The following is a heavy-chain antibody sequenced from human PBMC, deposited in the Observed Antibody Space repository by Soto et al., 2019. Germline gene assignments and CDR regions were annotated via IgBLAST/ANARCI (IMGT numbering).Heavy chain of an antibody. D-gene: IGHD6-19*01. V-gene: IGHV3-21*01. CDR1: GFTFSSYS. CDR2: ISSSSTYI. J-gene: IGHJ4*02. CDR3: ASDVAVAGSD. Sequence: GGSLRLSCAASGFTFSSYSMNWVRQAPGKGLEWVSSISSSSTYIYYADSAEGRFSISRDNAKNSLYLQMNSLRAEDTAVYYCASDVAVAGSDWGQGTLVTVSS.